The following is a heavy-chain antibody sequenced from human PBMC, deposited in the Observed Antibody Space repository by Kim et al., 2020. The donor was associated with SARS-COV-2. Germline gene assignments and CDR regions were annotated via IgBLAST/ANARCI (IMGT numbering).Heavy chain of an antibody. V-gene: IGHV1-18*01. D-gene: IGHD3-10*01. CDR3: ARGSGVRRGDFNS. Sequence: YAQNLQDRVTMTTDASTSTAYMELRSLRSDDTAIYYCARGSGVRRGDFNSWGQGTLVTVSS. J-gene: IGHJ4*02.